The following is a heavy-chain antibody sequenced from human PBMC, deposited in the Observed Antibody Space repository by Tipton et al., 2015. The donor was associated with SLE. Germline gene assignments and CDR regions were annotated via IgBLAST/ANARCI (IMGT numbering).Heavy chain of an antibody. D-gene: IGHD3-22*01. Sequence: QLVQSGAEVKKPGSSVKVSCKASGGTFSSYAISWVRQAPGQGLEWMGGIIPIFGTANYAQKFQGRVTITADESTSTAYMELSSLRSEDTAVYYGARGAWIGDYYDSSGYYDYWGQGSLVTVSS. J-gene: IGHJ4*02. CDR3: ARGAWIGDYYDSSGYYDY. CDR2: IIPIFGTA. CDR1: GGTFSSYA. V-gene: IGHV1-69*01.